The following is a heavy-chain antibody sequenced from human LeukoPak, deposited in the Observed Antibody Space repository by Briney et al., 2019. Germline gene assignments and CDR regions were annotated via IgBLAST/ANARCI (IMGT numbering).Heavy chain of an antibody. Sequence: SETLSLTCAVYGGSFSGYYWSWIRQPPGKGLEWIGEINHSGSTNYNPSLKSRVTISVDTSKNQFSLKLSSVTAADTAVYYCARVKWFGSYYYYYGMDVWGQGTTVTVSS. J-gene: IGHJ6*02. V-gene: IGHV4-34*01. CDR3: ARVKWFGSYYYYYGMDV. CDR2: INHSGST. CDR1: GGSFSGYY. D-gene: IGHD3-10*01.